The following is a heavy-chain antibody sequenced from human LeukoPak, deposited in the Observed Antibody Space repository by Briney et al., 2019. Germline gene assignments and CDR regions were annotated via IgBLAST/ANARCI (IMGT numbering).Heavy chain of an antibody. V-gene: IGHV1-24*01. D-gene: IGHD2-15*01. J-gene: IGHJ4*02. Sequence: ASVNVSCKVSGYSLTELSIHCVRQAPGKGLEWMGGIDPEDGETLYAQKRQGRVTMTEDTSTDTAYMELSSPRSEDTAVYYCATVWGGSSGGYDYWGQGTLVTVSS. CDR1: GYSLTELS. CDR3: ATVWGGSSGGYDY. CDR2: IDPEDGET.